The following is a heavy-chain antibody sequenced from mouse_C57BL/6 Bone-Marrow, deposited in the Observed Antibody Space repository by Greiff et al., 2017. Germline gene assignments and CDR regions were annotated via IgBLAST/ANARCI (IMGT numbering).Heavy chain of an antibody. CDR3: ARYYGSSFDY. Sequence: EVKVVDSGGGLVKPGGSLKLSCAASGFTFSDYGMHWVRQAPEKGLEWVAYISSGSSTIYYADTVKGRFTISRDNAKNTLFLQMTSLRSEDTAMYYCARYYGSSFDYWGQGTTLTVSS. D-gene: IGHD1-1*01. CDR1: GFTFSDYG. CDR2: ISSGSSTI. V-gene: IGHV5-17*01. J-gene: IGHJ2*01.